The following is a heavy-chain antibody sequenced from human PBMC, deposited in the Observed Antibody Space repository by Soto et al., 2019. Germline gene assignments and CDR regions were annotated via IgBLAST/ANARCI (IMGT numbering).Heavy chain of an antibody. J-gene: IGHJ4*02. V-gene: IGHV4-39*01. Sequence: SEALSLTWTVSGGSISTIDSISTRIFYWGWIRQPPGKGLQWIASISYMEGSFYDSSLKSRLTISVDTSKNQFSLSLRSVTAADTAVYYCASHRTFWPFDSWGQGTVVTVS. CDR2: ISYMEGS. D-gene: IGHD2-8*01. CDR3: ASHRTFWPFDS. CDR1: GGSISTIDSISTRIFY.